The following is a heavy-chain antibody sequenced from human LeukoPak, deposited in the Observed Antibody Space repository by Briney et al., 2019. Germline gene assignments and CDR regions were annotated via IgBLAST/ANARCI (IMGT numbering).Heavy chain of an antibody. CDR2: IYTSGST. CDR3: ARESRSSSFVWFDP. Sequence: SETLSLTCTVSGGSISSYYWSWIRQPAGKGLEWIGRIYTSGSTNCNPSLKSRVTMSVDTSKNQFSLKLSSVTAADTAVYYCARESRSSSFVWFDPWGQGTLVTVSS. D-gene: IGHD6-13*01. V-gene: IGHV4-4*07. J-gene: IGHJ5*02. CDR1: GGSISSYY.